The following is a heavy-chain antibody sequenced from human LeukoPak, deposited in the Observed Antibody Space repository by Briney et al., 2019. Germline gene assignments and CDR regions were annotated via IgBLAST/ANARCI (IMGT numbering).Heavy chain of an antibody. J-gene: IGHJ4*02. Sequence: HTGGSLRLSCAASGFTFNTYEMYWVRQTPGKGPVYVSGINADGSFKSYADSVKGRFTISRDNARNTMFLQMSSLRVEDTAVYYCAFLISLHCRGITCSDFWGQGTLVTVSS. V-gene: IGHV3-74*01. D-gene: IGHD2-15*01. CDR3: AFLISLHCRGITCSDF. CDR2: INADGSFK. CDR1: GFTFNTYE.